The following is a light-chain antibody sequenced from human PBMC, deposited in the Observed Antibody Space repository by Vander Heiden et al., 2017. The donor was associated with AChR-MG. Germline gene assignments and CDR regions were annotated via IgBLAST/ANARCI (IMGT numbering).Light chain of an antibody. CDR3: QQEYSYWLT. J-gene: IGKJ1*01. CDR1: QSIVSG. CDR2: KAS. V-gene: IGKV1-5*03. Sequence: DIQMTHSPSTLSPSLGDRVPFPSRAIQSIVSGLAWYQQKPGKPPSPRTYKASGLISGVPPTFSGSGSARAFTLPTSSRLPADFVTSYCQQEYSYWLTFGQGTKVEIK.